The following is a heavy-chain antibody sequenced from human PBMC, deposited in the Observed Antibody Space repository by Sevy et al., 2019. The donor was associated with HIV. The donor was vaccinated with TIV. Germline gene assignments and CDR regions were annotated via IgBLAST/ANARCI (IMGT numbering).Heavy chain of an antibody. V-gene: IGHV3-72*01. CDR3: APPAVKAAAGGVFDN. CDR1: GFTFSDHY. D-gene: IGHD3-16*01. J-gene: IGHJ4*02. CDR2: TRNKADGYTT. Sequence: GGSLRLSCVASGFTFSDHYMEWVRQAPGKGLEWVGRTRNKADGYTTEYAASVKGRFTISRDDSKNSLYVQMNSLKTEDTAVYYCAPPAVKAAAGGVFDNWGQGTWSPSPQ.